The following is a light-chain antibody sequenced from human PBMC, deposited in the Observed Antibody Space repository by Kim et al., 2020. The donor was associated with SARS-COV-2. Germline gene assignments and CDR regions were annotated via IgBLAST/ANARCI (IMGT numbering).Light chain of an antibody. CDR3: SSYTGSGTLV. CDR2: DVN. CDR1: SSDVGGYNY. Sequence: GQSNTISCTGTSSDVGGYNYVSWYQQYPGKVPKVLIYDVNNRPSGVSNRFSGSKSGNTASLTISGLQAEDEADYYCSSYTGSGTLVFGGGTQLTVL. V-gene: IGLV2-14*03. J-gene: IGLJ2*01.